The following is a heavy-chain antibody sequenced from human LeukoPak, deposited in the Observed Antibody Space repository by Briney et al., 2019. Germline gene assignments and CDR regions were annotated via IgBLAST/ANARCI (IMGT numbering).Heavy chain of an antibody. J-gene: IGHJ3*02. CDR3: ARHRETYYDILTGYSANDAFDI. CDR1: GGSISSYY. D-gene: IGHD3-9*01. Sequence: SETLSLTCTVSGGSISSYYWSWIRQPAGKGLEWIGRIYTSGSTNYNPSLKSRVTISVDTSKNQFSLKLSSVTAADTAVYYCARHRETYYDILTGYSANDAFDIWGQGTMVTVSS. CDR2: IYTSGST. V-gene: IGHV4-4*07.